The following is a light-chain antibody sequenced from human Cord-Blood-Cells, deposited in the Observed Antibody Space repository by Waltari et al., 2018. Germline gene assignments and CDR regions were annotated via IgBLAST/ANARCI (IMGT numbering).Light chain of an antibody. CDR2: GKN. CDR3: NSRDSSGNHLV. V-gene: IGLV3-19*01. Sequence: SSELPQAPAVSVALGQTVRITRQGDSLRSYYASWYQQKPGQAPVLVIYGKNNRRSGIPDRFSGSSSGNTASLTIAGAQAEDEADYYCNSRDSSGNHLVFGGGTKLTVL. J-gene: IGLJ3*02. CDR1: SLRSYY.